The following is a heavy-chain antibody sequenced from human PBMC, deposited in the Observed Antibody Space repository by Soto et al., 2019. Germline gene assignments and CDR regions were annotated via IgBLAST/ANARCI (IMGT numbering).Heavy chain of an antibody. V-gene: IGHV3-7*03. D-gene: IGHD1-26*01. J-gene: IGHJ4*02. Sequence: PGGSLRLSCVTYGLTFTDYWMSGVRQAPGKGLEWVANIKQDESEKNYLDSEKGRFTISRDNAKNSLYLQMNSLRAEDTAVYYCASDRFRGTYYLRGVTYFFEEWGQGAPVTVSS. CDR3: ASDRFRGTYYLRGVTYFFEE. CDR1: GLTFTDYW. CDR2: IKQDESEK.